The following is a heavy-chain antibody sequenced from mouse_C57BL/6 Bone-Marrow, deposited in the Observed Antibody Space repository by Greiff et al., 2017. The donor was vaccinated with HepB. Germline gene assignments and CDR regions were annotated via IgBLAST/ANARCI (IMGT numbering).Heavy chain of an antibody. CDR3: AREKYYGSSYVYWYFDV. J-gene: IGHJ1*03. D-gene: IGHD1-1*01. V-gene: IGHV5-17*01. Sequence: DVKLVESGGGLVKPGGSLKLSCAASGFTFSDYGMHWVRQAPEKGLEWVAYISSGSSTIYYADTVKGRFTISRDNAKNTLLLQMTSLRSEDTAMYDCAREKYYGSSYVYWYFDVWGTGTTVTVSS. CDR2: ISSGSSTI. CDR1: GFTFSDYG.